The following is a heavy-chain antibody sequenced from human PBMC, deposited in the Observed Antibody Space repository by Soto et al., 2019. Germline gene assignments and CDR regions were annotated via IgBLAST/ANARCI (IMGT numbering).Heavy chain of an antibody. CDR1: GFSFSYYV. V-gene: IGHV3-23*02. D-gene: IGHD2-2*01. CDR2: ITTGGGNT. CDR3: ARGEGRTSHFFDL. Sequence: EVQLLESGGCLVQPGGSLRLSCAASGFSFSYYVMTWVRQAPGKGLEWVSTITTGGGNTDYGDSVKGRFTISRDNSKYTLSLQMNSLTAEVPAVYYCARGEGRTSHFFDLWGRGTLVTVSS. J-gene: IGHJ2*01.